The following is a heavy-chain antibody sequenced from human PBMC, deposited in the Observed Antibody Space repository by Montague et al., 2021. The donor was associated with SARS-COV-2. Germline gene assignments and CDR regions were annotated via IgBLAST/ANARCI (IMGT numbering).Heavy chain of an antibody. Sequence: LRLSCAASGFTFSSYWMHWVRQAPGKGLVWVSRINSDGSSTSYADSVKGRFTISRDNAKNTLYLQMNSLRAEDTAVYYCARGGYYDFWSGYRSHYYYYMDVWGKGTTVTVSS. CDR1: GFTFSSYW. J-gene: IGHJ6*03. CDR2: INSDGSST. D-gene: IGHD3-3*01. V-gene: IGHV3-74*01. CDR3: ARGGYYDFWSGYRSHYYYYMDV.